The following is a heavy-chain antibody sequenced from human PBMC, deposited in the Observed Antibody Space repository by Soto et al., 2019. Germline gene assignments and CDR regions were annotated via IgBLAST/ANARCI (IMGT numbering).Heavy chain of an antibody. D-gene: IGHD6-19*01. CDR2: VHYSGNT. V-gene: IGHV4-31*03. Sequence: QVQLQESGPGLVTPSQTLSLSCTVSGDSISSGAYYWSWVRQFPGKGLEWIGYVHYSGNTFYTPSLKSRLSLSLDTSQNQFSLNLNSVTAADTAVYYCADSRKGGWTCDYWGQGTLVTVAS. J-gene: IGHJ4*02. CDR1: GDSISSGAYY. CDR3: ADSRKGGWTCDY.